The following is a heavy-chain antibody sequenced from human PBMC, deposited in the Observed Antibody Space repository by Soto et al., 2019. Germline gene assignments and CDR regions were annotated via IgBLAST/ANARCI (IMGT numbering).Heavy chain of an antibody. CDR2: ISYDGSNK. Sequence: GGSLRLSCAASGFTFSSYGMHWVRQAPGKGLEWVAVISYDGSNKYYADSVKGRFTISRDNSKNTLYLQMNSLRAEDTAVYYRAKDRARVRRANYYYYGMGVWGQGTTVTVSS. CDR3: AKDRARVRRANYYYYGMGV. V-gene: IGHV3-30*18. D-gene: IGHD3-10*01. J-gene: IGHJ6*02. CDR1: GFTFSSYG.